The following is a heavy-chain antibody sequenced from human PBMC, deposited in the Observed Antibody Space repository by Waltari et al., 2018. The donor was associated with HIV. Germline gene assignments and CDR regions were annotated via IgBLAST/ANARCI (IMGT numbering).Heavy chain of an antibody. D-gene: IGHD3-22*01. CDR1: GGTVRSSD. J-gene: IGHJ6*02. CDR2: IIPLFGEA. V-gene: IGHV1-69*01. Sequence: QVQLVQSGAEVKKPGSSVKVSCKASGGTVRSSDLSWVRQAPGQGLEWMGAIIPLFGEANYAQKFQGRLTITADESTSTAYMELSSLRSEDTAVYYCARVPDRSGYQRYAMDVWGQGTTVTVS. CDR3: ARVPDRSGYQRYAMDV.